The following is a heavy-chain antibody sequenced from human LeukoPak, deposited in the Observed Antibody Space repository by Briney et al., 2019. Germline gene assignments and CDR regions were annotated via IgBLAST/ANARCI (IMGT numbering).Heavy chain of an antibody. CDR1: GYTFTSYG. CDR2: ISAYNGNT. D-gene: IGHD6-13*01. CDR3: ARGQGSSWYYYYYYMDV. V-gene: IGHV1-18*01. Sequence: ASVKVSCKASGYTFTSYGISWVRQAPGQGLEWMGWISAYNGNTNYAQKLQGRVTMTTDTSTSTAYMELRSLRSDDTAVYYCARGQGSSWYYYYYYMDVWGKGTTVTISS. J-gene: IGHJ6*03.